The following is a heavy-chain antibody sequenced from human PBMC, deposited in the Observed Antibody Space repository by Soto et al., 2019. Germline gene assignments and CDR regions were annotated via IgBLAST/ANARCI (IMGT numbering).Heavy chain of an antibody. V-gene: IGHV1-69*12. CDR1: GGTFSTYA. Sequence: QVQLVQSGAEVKKPEPSVKVSCKVPGGTFSTYAISWVRQAPGQGLEWMGGIIPMFGTANYAQRFQDRVTITADESTNTVYMELSSLRSEDTAVYFCASGIQLWLRRINNGYSGWGQGTLVTVSS. CDR2: IIPMFGTA. J-gene: IGHJ4*02. CDR3: ASGIQLWLRRINNGYSG. D-gene: IGHD5-18*01.